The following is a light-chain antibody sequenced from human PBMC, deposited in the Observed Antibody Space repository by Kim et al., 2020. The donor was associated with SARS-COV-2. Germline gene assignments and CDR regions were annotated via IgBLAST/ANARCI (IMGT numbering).Light chain of an antibody. CDR2: DVN. CDR3: CSYAGTYNFV. Sequence: QSALTQPRSVSGSPGQSVTISCTGTSSDVGGYNYVSWYQQYPGKAPKLIIYDVNKRPSGVPDRFSGSKSGNTASLTISGLQAEDEADYSCCSYAGTYNFVFGTGTKVTVL. V-gene: IGLV2-11*01. J-gene: IGLJ1*01. CDR1: SSDVGGYNY.